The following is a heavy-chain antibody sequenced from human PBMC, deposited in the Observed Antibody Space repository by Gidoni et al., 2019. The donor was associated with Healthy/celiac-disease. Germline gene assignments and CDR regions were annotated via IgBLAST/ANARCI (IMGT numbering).Heavy chain of an antibody. Sequence: QVQLQESGPGLVKPSETLSLTCTVSGGSISSYYWSWIRQPPGKGLEWIGYIYYSGSTNYNPSLKSRVTISVDTSKNQFSLKLSSVTAADTAVYYCARGIRFLEWLLSDYYYYYMDVWGKGTTVTVSS. D-gene: IGHD3-3*01. J-gene: IGHJ6*03. CDR1: GGSISSYY. CDR3: ARGIRFLEWLLSDYYYYYMDV. V-gene: IGHV4-59*01. CDR2: IYYSGST.